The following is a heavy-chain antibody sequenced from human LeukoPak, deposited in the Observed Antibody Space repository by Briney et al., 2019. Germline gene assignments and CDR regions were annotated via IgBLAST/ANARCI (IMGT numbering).Heavy chain of an antibody. CDR1: GYTFTGYY. D-gene: IGHD4-11*01. V-gene: IGHV1-69*05. CDR2: IIPIFGTA. CDR3: ARQTTVTTSNYYYYMDV. J-gene: IGHJ6*03. Sequence: SVKVSCKASGYTFTGYYMHWVRQAPGQGLEWMGGIIPIFGTANYAQKFQGRVTITTDESTSTAYMELSSLRSEDTAVYYCARQTTVTTSNYYYYMDVWGKGTTVTVSS.